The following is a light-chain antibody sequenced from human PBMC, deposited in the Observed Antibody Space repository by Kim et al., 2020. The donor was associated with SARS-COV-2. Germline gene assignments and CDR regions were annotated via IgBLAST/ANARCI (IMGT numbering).Light chain of an antibody. CDR2: GAS. Sequence: PERTATLSARAGTTVSSNYLALYQEEPGPAPRLVFYGASSRATSIPDRFSGSGSGTDFTLTITRLEPEDFAVYYCQQYSSSPATFGQGTKVEVK. J-gene: IGKJ1*01. V-gene: IGKV3-20*01. CDR3: QQYSSSPAT. CDR1: TTVSSNY.